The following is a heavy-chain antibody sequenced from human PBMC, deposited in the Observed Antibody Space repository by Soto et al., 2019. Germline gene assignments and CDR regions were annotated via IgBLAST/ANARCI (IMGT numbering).Heavy chain of an antibody. Sequence: LRLSCVTSRFTFNTFAMSWVRQAPGEGLEWVSAINAGGGNTHYADSVKGRFTISRDNSKNTLYLQMDSLRAEDTAVYYCAKDWTAAAGTSAYYYYYGMDVWGQGTTVTVSS. D-gene: IGHD6-13*01. J-gene: IGHJ6*02. CDR2: INAGGGNT. CDR1: RFTFNTFA. V-gene: IGHV3-23*01. CDR3: AKDWTAAAGTSAYYYYYGMDV.